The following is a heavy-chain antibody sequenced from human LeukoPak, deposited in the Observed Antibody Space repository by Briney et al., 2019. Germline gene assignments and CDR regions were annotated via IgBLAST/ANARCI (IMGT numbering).Heavy chain of an antibody. Sequence: GGSLRLSCAASGFTFSNAWMSWVRQAPGKGLEWVGRIKSKTDGGTTDYAAPVKGRFTISRDDSKNTLYLQLNSLKTEDTAVYYCTTDTYYYDSSPAGDYWGQGTLVTVSS. CDR3: TTDTYYYDSSPAGDY. J-gene: IGHJ4*02. CDR2: IKSKTDGGTT. D-gene: IGHD3-22*01. V-gene: IGHV3-15*01. CDR1: GFTFSNAW.